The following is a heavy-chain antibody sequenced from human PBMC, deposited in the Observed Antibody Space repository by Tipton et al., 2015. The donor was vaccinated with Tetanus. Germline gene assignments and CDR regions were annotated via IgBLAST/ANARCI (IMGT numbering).Heavy chain of an antibody. V-gene: IGHV4-61*08. D-gene: IGHD1-1*01. Sequence: TLSLTCTVSGDSLSGSDSYWSWIRQPPGRGLEWVAYVYHSGSTNYNPSLKSRITISIDTPKKQFSLKLTSVTAADTAVYYCTRHNWGQPSVGFDYWGQGGLVTVSS. CDR1: GDSLSGSDSY. J-gene: IGHJ4*02. CDR2: VYHSGST. CDR3: TRHNWGQPSVGFDY.